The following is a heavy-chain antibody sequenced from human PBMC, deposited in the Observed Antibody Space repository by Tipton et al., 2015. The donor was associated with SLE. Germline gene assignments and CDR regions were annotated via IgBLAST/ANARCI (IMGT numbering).Heavy chain of an antibody. J-gene: IGHJ6*02. CDR1: GYTFTAFY. D-gene: IGHD2-2*01. CDR2: INPTSGVT. V-gene: IGHV1-2*06. Sequence: QVQLVQSGAEVKKPGVSVRVSCQASGYTFTAFYIHWVRQAPGQGLEWMGRINPTSGVTNYAQKFHGRITMTRDTSISTAYMELTSLRSDDTAVYFCARLDCSSSSCNYYYYGMDVWGQGTTVIVSS. CDR3: ARLDCSSSSCNYYYYGMDV.